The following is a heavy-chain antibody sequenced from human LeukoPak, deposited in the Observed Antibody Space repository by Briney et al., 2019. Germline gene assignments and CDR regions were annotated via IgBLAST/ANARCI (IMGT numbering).Heavy chain of an antibody. CDR3: AKAALSGTEGGDYHYHVDV. V-gene: IGHV1-8*01. J-gene: IGHJ6*04. CDR2: MNPNSGNT. D-gene: IGHD4-17*01. Sequence: ASVKVSCKASGYTFTSYDINWVRQATGQGLEWMGWMNPNSGNTGYAQKFQGRVTMTRNTSISTAYMELSSLRSEDTAVYYCAKAALSGTEGGDYHYHVDVWGKGTTVTISS. CDR1: GYTFTSYD.